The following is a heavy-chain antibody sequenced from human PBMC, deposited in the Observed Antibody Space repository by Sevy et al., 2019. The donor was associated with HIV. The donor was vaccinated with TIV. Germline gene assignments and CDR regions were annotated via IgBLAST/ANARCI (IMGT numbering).Heavy chain of an antibody. D-gene: IGHD3-22*01. CDR2: IKQDGSEK. J-gene: IGHJ6*02. Sequence: GGSLRLSCAASGFTFSSYWMSWVRQAPGKGLERVANIKQDGSEKYYVDSVKGRFTISRDNAKNSLYLQMNSLRAEDTAVYYCAREESITMIVVVINYGMDVWGQGTTVTVSS. CDR1: GFTFSSYW. CDR3: AREESITMIVVVINYGMDV. V-gene: IGHV3-7*01.